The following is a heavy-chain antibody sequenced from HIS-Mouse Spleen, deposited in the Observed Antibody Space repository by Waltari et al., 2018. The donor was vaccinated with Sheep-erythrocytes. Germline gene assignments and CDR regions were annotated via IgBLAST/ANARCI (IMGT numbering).Heavy chain of an antibody. Sequence: QVQLVESGGGVVQPGRSLRLSCAASGFTFSSYGMHWVRQAPGKGREWVAVIYNDGSNNYYADSVKGRFTISRDNSKNTLYLQMNSLRAEDTAVYYCAKVRTVNYWYFDLWGRGTLVTVSS. J-gene: IGHJ2*01. CDR3: AKVRTVNYWYFDL. CDR2: IYNDGSNN. CDR1: GFTFSSYG. V-gene: IGHV3-30*18. D-gene: IGHD1-1*01.